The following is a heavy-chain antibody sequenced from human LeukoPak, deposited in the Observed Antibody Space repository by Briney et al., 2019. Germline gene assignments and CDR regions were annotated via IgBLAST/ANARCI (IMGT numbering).Heavy chain of an antibody. Sequence: PSETLSLTCTVSGGSISSSSYYWGWIRQPPGKGLEWIGSIYYSGSTYYNPSLKSRVTISVDTSKNQFSLKLSSVTAADTAVYYCARHPMVPHFDYWGQGTLVTVSS. J-gene: IGHJ4*02. V-gene: IGHV4-39*01. D-gene: IGHD3-10*01. CDR2: IYYSGST. CDR3: ARHPMVPHFDY. CDR1: GGSISSSSYY.